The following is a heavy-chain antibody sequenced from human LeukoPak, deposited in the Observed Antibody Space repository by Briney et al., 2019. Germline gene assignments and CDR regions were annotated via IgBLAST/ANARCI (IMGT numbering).Heavy chain of an antibody. CDR2: ISGSSGST. V-gene: IGHV3-23*01. Sequence: GGSLRLSCAASGFTFSSYAMSWVRQAPGKGLEWVSAISGSSGSTYYADSVKGRFTISRDNSKNTLYLQMNSLRVEDTAVYYCARDSSPPSSFYYMDVWGKGTTVTVSS. CDR1: GFTFSSYA. CDR3: ARDSSPPSSFYYMDV. J-gene: IGHJ6*03.